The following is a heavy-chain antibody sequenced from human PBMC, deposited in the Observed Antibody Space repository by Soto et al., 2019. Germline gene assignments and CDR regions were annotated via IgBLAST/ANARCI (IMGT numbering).Heavy chain of an antibody. Sequence: QVQLQESGPGPVKPSQTLSLTCTVSGGSISSGGYYWSWIRQHPGKGLEWIGYIYYSGSTYYNPSLKSRVTISVDTSKNQFSLKLSSVTAADTAVYYCARDGTLMADAFDIWGQGTMVTVSS. CDR1: GGSISSGGYY. V-gene: IGHV4-31*03. CDR3: ARDGTLMADAFDI. CDR2: IYYSGST. D-gene: IGHD1-1*01. J-gene: IGHJ3*02.